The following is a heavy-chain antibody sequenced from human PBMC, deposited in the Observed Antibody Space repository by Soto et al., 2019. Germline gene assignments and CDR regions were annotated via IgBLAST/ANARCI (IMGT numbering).Heavy chain of an antibody. CDR3: AKNSLSGSYYVLDY. V-gene: IGHV3-30*18. Sequence: HPGGSLRLSCAASGFTFSSYVMHWVRQAPGKGLEWVALISYDGTNKYYADSVKGRFTISRDNSKNTLFLQMNSLRAEDTAVYYCAKNSLSGSYYVLDYWGQGTLVTVSS. CDR2: ISYDGTNK. CDR1: GFTFSSYV. D-gene: IGHD1-26*01. J-gene: IGHJ4*02.